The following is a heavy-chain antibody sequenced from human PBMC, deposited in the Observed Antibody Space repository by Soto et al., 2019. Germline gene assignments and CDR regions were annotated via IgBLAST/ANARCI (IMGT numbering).Heavy chain of an antibody. J-gene: IGHJ6*03. V-gene: IGHV3-33*01. CDR1: GFTFRNSG. CDR2: IWYDGGYE. D-gene: IGHD3-10*01. CDR3: ARGFGHNSYYMDF. Sequence: QVQLVESGGGVVQPGSSLRLSCAASGFTFRNSGMHWVRQAPGKGLEWVAVIWYDGGYEVYADSVKGRFTISRDNSKNTLYLQMNSLRVEDTAMFYCARGFGHNSYYMDFWGRGTTVTVSS.